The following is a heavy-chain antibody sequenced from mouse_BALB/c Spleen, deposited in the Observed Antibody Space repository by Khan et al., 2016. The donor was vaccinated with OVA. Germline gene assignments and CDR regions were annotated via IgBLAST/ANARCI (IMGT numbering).Heavy chain of an antibody. CDR1: GYSITSDYA. CDR2: ITYSGGT. V-gene: IGHV3-2*02. CDR3: ARWFAY. J-gene: IGHJ3*01. Sequence: VQLKESGPGLVKPSQSLSLTCTVTGYSITSDYAWNWIRQFPENKLEWMGYITYSGGTSYHPSLKSRISITRDTSKNQFFLRLNSVTTEDSATYDCARWFAYWGQGTLVTVS.